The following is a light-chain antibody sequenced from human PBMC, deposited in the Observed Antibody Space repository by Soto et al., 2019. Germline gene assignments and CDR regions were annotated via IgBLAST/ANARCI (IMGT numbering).Light chain of an antibody. Sequence: QSVLTQPASVSGSPGQSITISCTGTSSDVGGYNFVSWYQQHPGRAPKLMIYDVSNRPSGISNRFSASKSGNTASLTISGLQAEVEADYYCSSYTASSTLVVFGGGTKVTVL. J-gene: IGLJ2*01. V-gene: IGLV2-14*03. CDR2: DVS. CDR1: SSDVGGYNF. CDR3: SSYTASSTLVV.